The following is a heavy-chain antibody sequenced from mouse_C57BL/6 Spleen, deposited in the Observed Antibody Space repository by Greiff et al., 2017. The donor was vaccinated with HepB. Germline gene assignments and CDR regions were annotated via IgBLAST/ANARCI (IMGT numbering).Heavy chain of an antibody. CDR1: GFTFSDYY. D-gene: IGHD1-1*01. J-gene: IGHJ3*01. V-gene: IGHV5-16*01. Sequence: VHLVESEGGLVQPGSSMKLSCTASGFTFSDYYMAWVRQVPEKGLEWVANINYDGSSTYYLDSLKSRFIISRDNAKNILYLQMSSLKSEDTATYYCARERGYYGSSPFAYWGQGTLVTVSA. CDR3: ARERGYYGSSPFAY. CDR2: INYDGSST.